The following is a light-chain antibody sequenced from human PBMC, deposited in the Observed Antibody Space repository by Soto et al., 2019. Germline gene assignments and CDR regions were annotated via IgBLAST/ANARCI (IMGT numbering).Light chain of an antibody. Sequence: EIVLTQSPATLSLSPGERATLACRASQSVSSSYLAWYQQKPGQAPRLLIYGASSRATGIPDRFSGSGSGTDFTLTISRLEPEDFAVYYCQQYGNSGVTFGPGTKVDIK. J-gene: IGKJ3*01. V-gene: IGKV3-20*01. CDR1: QSVSSSY. CDR2: GAS. CDR3: QQYGNSGVT.